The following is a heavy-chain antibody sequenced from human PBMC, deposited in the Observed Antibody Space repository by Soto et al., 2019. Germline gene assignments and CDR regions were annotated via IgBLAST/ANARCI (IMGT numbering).Heavy chain of an antibody. J-gene: IGHJ4*02. Sequence: VQLLESGGGLVQPGGSLRLSCAASGFTFSTYAMSWVRQAPGKGLEWVAVISYDGSNKYYADSVKGRFTISRDNSKNTLYLQMNSLRAEDTAVYYCARGYCSGGSCPFDYWGQGTLVTVSS. V-gene: IGHV3-30-3*01. CDR1: GFTFSTYA. CDR3: ARGYCSGGSCPFDY. CDR2: ISYDGSNK. D-gene: IGHD2-15*01.